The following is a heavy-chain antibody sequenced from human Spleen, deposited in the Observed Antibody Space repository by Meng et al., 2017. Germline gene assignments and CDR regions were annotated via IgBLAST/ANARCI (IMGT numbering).Heavy chain of an antibody. V-gene: IGHV3-15*01. CDR2: IKSNPDGGTI. CDR1: GFYFPNAY. Sequence: GESLKISCAASGFYFPNAYMSWARQAPGKGLEWVGRIKSNPDGGTIDYAAAVKGRFTISRDDSKNMVYLQMNSLKTEDTAVYYCTGHTDYWGQGALVTVSS. CDR3: TGHTDY. J-gene: IGHJ4*02.